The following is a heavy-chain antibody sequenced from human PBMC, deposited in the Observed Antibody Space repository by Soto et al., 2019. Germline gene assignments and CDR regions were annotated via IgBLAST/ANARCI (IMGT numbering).Heavy chain of an antibody. V-gene: IGHV1-8*01. CDR2: MNPNSGNT. J-gene: IGHJ5*02. Sequence: RASVKVSCKASGYTFTSYDINWVRQATGQGLEWMGWMNPNSGNTGYAQKFQGRVTMTRNTSISTAYMELSSLRSEDTAVYYCARERSAAGTGWFDPRGQGTLVTVSS. CDR1: GYTFTSYD. D-gene: IGHD6-13*01. CDR3: ARERSAAGTGWFDP.